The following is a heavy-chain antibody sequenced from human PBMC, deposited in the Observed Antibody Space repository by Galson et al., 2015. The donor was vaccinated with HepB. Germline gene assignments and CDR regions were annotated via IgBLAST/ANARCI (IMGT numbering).Heavy chain of an antibody. CDR3: AREGAARQNYYYGMDV. J-gene: IGHJ6*02. V-gene: IGHV3-7*03. CDR2: IKQDGSEK. Sequence: SLRLSCAASGFTFSSYWMSWVRQAPGKGLEWVANIKQDGSEKYYVDSVKGRFTISRDNAKNSLYLQMNSLRAEDTAVYYCAREGAARQNYYYGMDVWGQGTTVTVSS. CDR1: GFTFSSYW. D-gene: IGHD6-6*01.